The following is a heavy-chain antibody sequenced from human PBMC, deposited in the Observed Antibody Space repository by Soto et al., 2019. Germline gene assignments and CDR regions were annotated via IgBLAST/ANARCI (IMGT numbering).Heavy chain of an antibody. J-gene: IGHJ4*02. CDR2: INDDGIST. CDR3: TRGPRSTSTGTGAF. Sequence: WGSLRLSCSASGFTFSMYWMHWFRQVPGKGPEWVSRINDDGISTNYADSVKGRFTISRDNAKNTLYLQMNALRVEDTAVYYCTRGPRSTSTGTGAFWGQGTLVTVSS. D-gene: IGHD1-1*01. V-gene: IGHV3-74*01. CDR1: GFTFSMYW.